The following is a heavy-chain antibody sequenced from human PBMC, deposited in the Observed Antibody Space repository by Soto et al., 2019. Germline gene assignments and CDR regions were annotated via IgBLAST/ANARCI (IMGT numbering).Heavy chain of an antibody. CDR1: GGSVSSGSYY. Sequence: SETLSLTCTVSGGSVSSGSYYWSWIRQPPGKGLEWIGCIYYSGSTNYNPSLKSRVTISVDTSKNQFSLKLSSVTAADTAVYYCARASRRNWFDPWGQGTLVTVSS. CDR2: IYYSGST. V-gene: IGHV4-61*01. J-gene: IGHJ5*02. CDR3: ARASRRNWFDP.